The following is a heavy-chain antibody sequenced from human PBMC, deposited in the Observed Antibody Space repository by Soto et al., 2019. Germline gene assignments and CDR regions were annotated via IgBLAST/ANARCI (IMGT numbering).Heavy chain of an antibody. CDR2: IYYSGST. CDR3: ARHDRIVATSDFDY. CDR1: GGSISSSSYY. J-gene: IGHJ4*02. Sequence: SETLSLTCTVSGGSISSSSYYWGWIRQPPGKGLEWIGSIYYSGSTYYNPSLKSRVTISVDTSKNQFSLKLSSVTAADTAVYYCARHDRIVATSDFDYWGQGTLVTVSS. V-gene: IGHV4-39*01. D-gene: IGHD5-12*01.